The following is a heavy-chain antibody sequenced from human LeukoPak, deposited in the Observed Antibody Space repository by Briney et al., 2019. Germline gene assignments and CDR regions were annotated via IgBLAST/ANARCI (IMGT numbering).Heavy chain of an antibody. CDR3: ARGQITRFGSGSYFHY. Sequence: SETLSLTCAVYGGSFSGYCWSWIRQPPGKGLEWIGEINHSGSTNYNPSLKSRVTISVDTSKNQFSLKLSSVTAADTAVYYCARGQITRFGSGSYFHYWGQGTLVTVSS. D-gene: IGHD1-26*01. J-gene: IGHJ4*02. CDR2: INHSGST. CDR1: GGSFSGYC. V-gene: IGHV4-34*01.